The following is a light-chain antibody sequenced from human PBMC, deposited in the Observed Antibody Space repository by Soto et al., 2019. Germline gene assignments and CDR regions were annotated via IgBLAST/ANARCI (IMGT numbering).Light chain of an antibody. V-gene: IGLV1-51*01. J-gene: IGLJ2*01. CDR2: ENN. CDR1: SSNIGNNY. CDR3: ATWDASLPGEV. Sequence: QTVVTQSPSVSAAPGQKVTISCSGSSSNIGNNYVSWYQHLPGTAPKLLIYENNKRPAGIPDRFSGSKSGTSGTLDITGLQTGDEGDYYCATWDASLPGEVFGGGTQLT.